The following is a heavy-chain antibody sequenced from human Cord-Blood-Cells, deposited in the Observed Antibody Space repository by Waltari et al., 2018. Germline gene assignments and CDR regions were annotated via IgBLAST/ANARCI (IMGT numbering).Heavy chain of an antibody. Sequence: EVQLVESGGGLVKPGRSLRLSCTASGFTFGDYAMRWFRQAPGKGLEWVGFIRSKAYGGTTEYAASVKGRFTISRDDSKSIAYLQMNSLKTEDTAVYYCTRDSLIDRWGSDAFDIWGQGTMVTVSS. D-gene: IGHD7-27*01. J-gene: IGHJ3*02. V-gene: IGHV3-49*05. CDR2: IRSKAYGGTT. CDR1: GFTFGDYA. CDR3: TRDSLIDRWGSDAFDI.